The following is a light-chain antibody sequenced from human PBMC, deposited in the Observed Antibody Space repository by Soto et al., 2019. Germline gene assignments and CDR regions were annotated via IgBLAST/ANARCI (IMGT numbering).Light chain of an antibody. V-gene: IGLV2-8*01. CDR1: SNDVGIYNS. Sequence: QSVLTQPPSAAGSPGQSVTISCTGTSNDVGIYNSVSWYQQHPGKAPKLMIYEVTKRPSGVPDRFSGSKSGNTASLTVSGLQTADEADYYCSSYAGSNWYVFGTGTKVTVL. J-gene: IGLJ1*01. CDR3: SSYAGSNWYV. CDR2: EVT.